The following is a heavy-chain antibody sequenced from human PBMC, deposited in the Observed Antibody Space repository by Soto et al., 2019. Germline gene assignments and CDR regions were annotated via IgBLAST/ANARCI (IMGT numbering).Heavy chain of an antibody. CDR2: TIPIFGTA. CDR1: GGTFSSYA. V-gene: IGHV1-69*12. CDR3: ATLEMATGGAFDI. D-gene: IGHD5-12*01. Sequence: QVQLVQSGAESKKPGSSVKLSCKASGGTFSSYAISWLRQAPGHGLEWMGGTIPIFGTANYAQNFQGRVTITADESTSTAYMELSSLRSEDTAVYYCATLEMATGGAFDIWGQGTMVTVSS. J-gene: IGHJ3*02.